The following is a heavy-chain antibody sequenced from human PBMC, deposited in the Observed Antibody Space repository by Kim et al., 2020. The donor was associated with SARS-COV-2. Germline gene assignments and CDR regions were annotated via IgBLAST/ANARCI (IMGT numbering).Heavy chain of an antibody. V-gene: IGHV1-8*01. CDR1: GYTFTSYD. J-gene: IGHJ6*02. Sequence: ASVKVSCKASGYTFTSYDINWVRQATGQGLEWMGWMNPNSGNTGYAQKFQGRVTMTRNTSISTAYMELSSLRSEDTAVYYCARRRYFDWLLGPSYGMDVWGQGTTVTVSS. CDR3: ARRRYFDWLLGPSYGMDV. D-gene: IGHD3-9*01. CDR2: MNPNSGNT.